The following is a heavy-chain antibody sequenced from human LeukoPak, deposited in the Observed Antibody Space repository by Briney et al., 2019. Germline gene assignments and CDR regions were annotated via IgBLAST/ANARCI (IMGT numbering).Heavy chain of an antibody. V-gene: IGHV1-24*01. CDR1: GYTLTELS. CDR2: FDPEDGET. CDR3: ATGYLITMVRGVIIQNWFDP. Sequence: ASVKASCKVSGYTLTELSMHWVRQAPGKGLEWMGGFDPEDGETIYAQKFQGRVTMTEDTSTDTAYMELSSLRSEDTAVYYCATGYLITMVRGVIIQNWFDPWGQGTLVTVSS. J-gene: IGHJ5*02. D-gene: IGHD3-10*01.